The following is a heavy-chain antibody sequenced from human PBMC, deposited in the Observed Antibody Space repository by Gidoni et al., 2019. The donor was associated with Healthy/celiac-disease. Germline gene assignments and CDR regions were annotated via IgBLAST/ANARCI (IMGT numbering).Heavy chain of an antibody. D-gene: IGHD2-2*01. J-gene: IGHJ6*02. V-gene: IGHV1-69*08. Sequence: QVQLVQSGAEVKKPGSSVKVSCKASGGTFSSYTISWVRQAPGQGLEWMGRIIPILGIANYAQKFQGRVTITADKSTSTAYMELSSLRSEDTAVYYCAREQRYCSSTSCYHYYYYYGMDVWGQGTTVTVSS. CDR1: GGTFSSYT. CDR3: AREQRYCSSTSCYHYYYYYGMDV. CDR2: IIPILGIA.